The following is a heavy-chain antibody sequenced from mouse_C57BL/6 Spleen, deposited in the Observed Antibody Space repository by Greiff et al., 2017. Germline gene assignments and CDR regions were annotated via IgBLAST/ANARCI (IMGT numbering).Heavy chain of an antibody. D-gene: IGHD1-1*01. CDR2: IWGGGST. J-gene: IGHJ1*03. V-gene: IGHV2-9*01. CDR1: GFSLTSYG. CDR3: AKHAPYYYGSSYDWYFDV. Sequence: QVQLQKSGPGLVAPSQSLSITCTVSGFSLTSYGVDWVRQPPGKGLEWLGVIWGGGSTNYNSALMSRLSISKDNSKSQVFLKMNSLQTDDTAMYYCAKHAPYYYGSSYDWYFDVWGTGTTVTVSS.